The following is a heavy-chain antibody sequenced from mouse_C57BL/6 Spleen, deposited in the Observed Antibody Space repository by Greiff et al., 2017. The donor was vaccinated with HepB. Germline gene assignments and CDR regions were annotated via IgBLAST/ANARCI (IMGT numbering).Heavy chain of an antibody. CDR2: FHPYNDDT. J-gene: IGHJ4*01. CDR1: GYTFTTYP. V-gene: IGHV1-47*01. CDR3: ARVYDDGGYAMDY. Sequence: QVQLKESGAELVKPGASVKMSCKASGYTFTTYPIEWMKQNHGKSLEWIGNFHPYNDDTKYNEKFKGKVTLTVEKSSSTVYLELSRLTSDDSAVYYCARVYDDGGYAMDYWGQGTSVTVSS. D-gene: IGHD2-3*01.